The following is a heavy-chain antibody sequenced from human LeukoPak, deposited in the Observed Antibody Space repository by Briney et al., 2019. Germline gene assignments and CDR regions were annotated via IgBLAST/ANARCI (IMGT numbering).Heavy chain of an antibody. Sequence: ASVKVSCKASGYTFTSYDINWVRQATGQGLEWMGWMNPNSGNTGYAQKFQGRVTITRDTSASTAYMELSSLRSEDTAVYYCARGLLWFGDGDAFDIWGQGTMVTVSS. V-gene: IGHV1-8*03. D-gene: IGHD3-10*01. CDR1: GYTFTSYD. CDR2: MNPNSGNT. CDR3: ARGLLWFGDGDAFDI. J-gene: IGHJ3*02.